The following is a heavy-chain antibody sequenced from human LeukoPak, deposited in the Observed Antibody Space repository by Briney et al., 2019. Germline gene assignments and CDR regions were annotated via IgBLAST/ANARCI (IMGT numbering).Heavy chain of an antibody. Sequence: SETLSLTCTVSGGSISSYYWSWIRQPAGKGLEWIGRIYTSGSTNYNPSLKSRVTMSVDTSKNQFSLKPSSVTAADTAVYYCARAMSGNGPLLLYYYYYMDVWGKGTTVTVSS. CDR2: IYTSGST. J-gene: IGHJ6*03. CDR3: ARAMSGNGPLLLYYYYYMDV. V-gene: IGHV4-4*07. CDR1: GGSISSYY. D-gene: IGHD3-10*01.